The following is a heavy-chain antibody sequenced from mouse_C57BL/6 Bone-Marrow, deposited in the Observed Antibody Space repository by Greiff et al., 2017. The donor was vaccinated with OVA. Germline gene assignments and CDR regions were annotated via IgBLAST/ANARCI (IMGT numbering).Heavy chain of an antibody. CDR1: GYTFTSYW. CDR2: IDPSDSDT. J-gene: IGHJ2*01. Sequence: QVQLQQPGAELVKPGASVKLSCKASGYTFTSYWMQWVKQRPGQGLEWIGEIDPSDSDTNYNQKFKGKATLTVDTYSSTAYMQLSSLTSEDSSVYYCARGGSGSSWYYFDYWGQGTTLTVSS. V-gene: IGHV1-50*01. CDR3: ARGGSGSSWYYFDY. D-gene: IGHD1-1*01.